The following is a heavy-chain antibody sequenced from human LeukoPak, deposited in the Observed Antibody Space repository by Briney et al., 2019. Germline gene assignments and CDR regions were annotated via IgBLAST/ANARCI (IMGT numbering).Heavy chain of an antibody. D-gene: IGHD5-12*01. CDR3: ARVGREWLRFIDY. CDR2: IYYSGST. Sequence: PSETLSLTCTVSGGSISSYYWSWIRQPPGKGLEWIGYIYYSGSTYYNPSLKSRVTISVDTSKNQFSLKLSSVTAADTAVYYCARVGREWLRFIDYWGQGTLVTVSS. CDR1: GGSISSYY. V-gene: IGHV4-59*12. J-gene: IGHJ4*02.